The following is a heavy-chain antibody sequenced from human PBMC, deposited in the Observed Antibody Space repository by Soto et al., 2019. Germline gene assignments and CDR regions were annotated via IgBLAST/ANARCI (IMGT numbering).Heavy chain of an antibody. CDR1: GGSISTNNW. CDR2: ICHSGTT. J-gene: IGHJ4*02. CDR3: AREGGAGTYMGFDY. D-gene: IGHD6-19*01. V-gene: IGHV4-4*02. Sequence: QVQLQESGPGVVKPLGTLALTCTVSGGSISTNNWWMWVRQSPEKGLEWIGEICHSGTTNYNPSFNSRVTMSVDKSNNQFSLMLTSVTAEDTAIYYCAREGGAGTYMGFDYWGQGTLVTVSS.